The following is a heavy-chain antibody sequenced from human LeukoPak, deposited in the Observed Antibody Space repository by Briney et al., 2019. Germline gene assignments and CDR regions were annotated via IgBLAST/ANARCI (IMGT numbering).Heavy chain of an antibody. CDR2: IYYSGST. CDR3: ARGGREYYDSSGGLRY. Sequence: SETLSLTCTVSGGSISSGGYYWSWIRQHPGKGLEWIGYIYYSGSTYYNPSLKSRVTISVDTSKSQFSLKLSSVTAADTAVYYCARGGREYYDSSGGLRYWGQGTLVTVSS. J-gene: IGHJ4*02. CDR1: GGSISSGGYY. D-gene: IGHD3-22*01. V-gene: IGHV4-31*03.